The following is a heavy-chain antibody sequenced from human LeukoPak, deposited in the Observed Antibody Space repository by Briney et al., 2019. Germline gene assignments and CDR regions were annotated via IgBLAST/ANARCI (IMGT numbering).Heavy chain of an antibody. CDR2: IIPIFGTA. CDR1: GYTFTNYG. V-gene: IGHV1-69*13. CDR3: ARGYCSGGSCQGFDY. D-gene: IGHD2-15*01. Sequence: SVKVSCKASGYTFTNYGISWVRQAPGQGLEWMGGIIPIFGTANYAQKFQGRVTITADESTSTAYMELSSLRSEDTAVYYCARGYCSGGSCQGFDYWGQGTLVTVSS. J-gene: IGHJ4*02.